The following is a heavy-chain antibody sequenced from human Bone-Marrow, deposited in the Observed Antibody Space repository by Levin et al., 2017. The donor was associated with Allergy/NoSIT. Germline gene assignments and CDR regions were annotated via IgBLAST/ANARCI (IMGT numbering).Heavy chain of an antibody. CDR1: GFSFNTYN. Sequence: GESLKISCAASGFSFNTYNMHWVRQAPGKGLECISYISSGSGTSDYADSVKGRFTISRDNSNNSMYLQMNSLRAEDTAVYYCARETTYYFDTGGDLRAGWYFDLWGRGTLVTVSS. D-gene: IGHD3-22*01. CDR3: ARETTYYFDTGGDLRAGWYFDL. V-gene: IGHV3-48*01. CDR2: ISSGSGTS. J-gene: IGHJ2*01.